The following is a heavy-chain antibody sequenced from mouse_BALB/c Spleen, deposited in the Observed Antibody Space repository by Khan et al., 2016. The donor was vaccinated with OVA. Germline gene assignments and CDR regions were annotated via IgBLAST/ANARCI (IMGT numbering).Heavy chain of an antibody. Sequence: QVQLQQPGAELVRPGASVKLSCKASGYTFTSYWINWVKQRPGQGLEWIGNIYPSDSNTNYNQNFKDKATLTVDKSSRTVYMQLSSPTSEDSAVYYCTRFSTTVSYWCFDVWGAGTTVTVSS. J-gene: IGHJ1*01. CDR1: GYTFTSYW. D-gene: IGHD1-1*01. V-gene: IGHV1-69*02. CDR3: TRFSTTVSYWCFDV. CDR2: IYPSDSNT.